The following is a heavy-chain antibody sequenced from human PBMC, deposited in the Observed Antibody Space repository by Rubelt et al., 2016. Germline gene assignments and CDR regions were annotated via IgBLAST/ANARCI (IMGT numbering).Heavy chain of an antibody. J-gene: IGHJ4*02. CDR2: IYYSGST. D-gene: IGHD5-24*01. CDR1: GGSISINNYY. V-gene: IGHV4-61*01. Sequence: QLQLQESGPGLVKASETLSLTCTVSGGSISINNYYWSWIRQPPGKGLEWIGNIYYSGSTNYNPSLKSRVTISVDTSKNQFSLKLSSVAAADTAVYYWARGQGRDGYIHWGQGTLVTGSS. CDR3: ARGQGRDGYIH.